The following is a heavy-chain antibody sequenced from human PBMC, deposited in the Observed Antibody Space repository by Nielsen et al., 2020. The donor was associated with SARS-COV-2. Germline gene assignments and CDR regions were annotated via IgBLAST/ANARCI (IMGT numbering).Heavy chain of an antibody. V-gene: IGHV3-23*01. J-gene: IGHJ5*02. CDR1: GFTFSSYA. CDR3: AKDIVVVPVNWFDP. Sequence: GGSLRLSCAAFGFTFSSYAMSWVRQAPGKGLEWVSAISGSGGSTYYADSVKGRFTISRDNSKNTLYLQMNSLRAEDTAVYYCAKDIVVVPVNWFDPWGQGTLVTVSS. D-gene: IGHD2-2*01. CDR2: ISGSGGST.